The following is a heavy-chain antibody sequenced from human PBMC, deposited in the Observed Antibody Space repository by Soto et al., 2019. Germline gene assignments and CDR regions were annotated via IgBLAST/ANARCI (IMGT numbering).Heavy chain of an antibody. CDR1: GFTFSNYG. CDR3: ARDDEYSGNGMDV. J-gene: IGHJ6*02. CDR2: ILNDGSNR. D-gene: IGHD3-10*01. V-gene: IGHV3-33*01. Sequence: QVQLVESGGDVVQPGRSLRLSCAAPGFTFSNYGMHWVRQAPGKGLEWVAVILNDGSNRYHADSVKDRFTISRDNSKNALYLQMNSLRAEDTAVYYCARDDEYSGNGMDVWGQGTTVTVS.